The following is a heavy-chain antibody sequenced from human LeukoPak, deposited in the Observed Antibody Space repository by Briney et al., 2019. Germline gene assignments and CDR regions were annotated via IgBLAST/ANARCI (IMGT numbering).Heavy chain of an antibody. D-gene: IGHD6-19*01. V-gene: IGHV4-39*07. CDR1: GGSISSSSYY. CDR2: IYYSGST. J-gene: IGHJ6*02. Sequence: SETLSLTCTVSGGSISSSSYYWGWIRQPPGKGLEWIGSIYYSGSTYYNPSLKSRVTISVDTSKNQFSLKLSSVTAADTAVYYCARDWYSSGWYPAYYGMDVWGQGTTVTVSS. CDR3: ARDWYSSGWYPAYYGMDV.